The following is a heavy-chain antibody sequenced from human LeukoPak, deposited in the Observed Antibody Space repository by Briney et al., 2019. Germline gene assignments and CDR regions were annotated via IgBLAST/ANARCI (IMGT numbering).Heavy chain of an antibody. D-gene: IGHD4-23*01. J-gene: IGHJ4*02. V-gene: IGHV3-74*01. Sequence: GGSLRLSCAASGFTFSSYWMNWVRQAPGKGLVWVSRIASDGSSTTYAGSVKGRFSISRDNAKDTLYLQMNSLRVEDTAVYYCARGRPHGNDYWGQGTLVTVSS. CDR2: IASDGSST. CDR3: ARGRPHGNDY. CDR1: GFTFSSYW.